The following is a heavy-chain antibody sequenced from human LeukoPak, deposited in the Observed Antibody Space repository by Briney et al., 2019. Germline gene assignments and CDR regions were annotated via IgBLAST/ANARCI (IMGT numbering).Heavy chain of an antibody. D-gene: IGHD2-15*01. J-gene: IGHJ6*03. V-gene: IGHV1-18*01. CDR1: GYNFNAYA. Sequence: GASVKVSCKASGYNFNAYAVSWVRQAPGQGLKWMGWISASSGNTKLAQRLQGRVTMTTDTSTSTAYMELRSLRSDDTAVYYCARGFGVVAATISYLYYYMDVWGKGTTVTVSS. CDR3: ARGFGVVAATISYLYYYMDV. CDR2: ISASSGNT.